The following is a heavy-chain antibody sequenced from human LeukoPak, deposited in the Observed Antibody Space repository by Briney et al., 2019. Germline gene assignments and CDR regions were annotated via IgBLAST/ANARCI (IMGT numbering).Heavy chain of an antibody. CDR1: GFSFSTYA. J-gene: IGHJ4*02. CDR3: VKELYSGIYDY. CDR2: ISSNGGST. D-gene: IGHD1-26*01. V-gene: IGHV3-64D*06. Sequence: QPGGSLRLSCSASGFSFSTYALHWVRQAPGKGLEYVSAISSNGGSTYYADSVKGRFTISRDNSKNTLYLQMSSLRADDTAVYYCVKELYSGIYDYWGQGTLVTVSS.